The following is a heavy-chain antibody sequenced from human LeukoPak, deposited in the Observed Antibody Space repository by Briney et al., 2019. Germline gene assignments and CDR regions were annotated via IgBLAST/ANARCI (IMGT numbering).Heavy chain of an antibody. CDR1: GFTFSSYG. Sequence: GGTLRLSCAASGFTFSSYGMSWVRQAPGKGLEWVSSISGSGGSTYFADSVKGRFTISRDNSKNTLYLQMNSLRAEDTAVYYCARRAGAYSHPYDYWGQGTLVTVSS. V-gene: IGHV3-23*01. CDR3: ARRAGAYSHPYDY. J-gene: IGHJ4*02. CDR2: ISGSGGST. D-gene: IGHD4/OR15-4a*01.